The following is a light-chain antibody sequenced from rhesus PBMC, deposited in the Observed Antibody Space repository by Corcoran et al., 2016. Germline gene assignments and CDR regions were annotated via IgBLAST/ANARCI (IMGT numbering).Light chain of an antibody. CDR1: QGISNW. CDR3: QQHDNSPRT. V-gene: IGKV1-69*01. CDR2: RAS. Sequence: DIQMTQSPSSLSASVGDRVTITCRASQGISNWLAWYQQKPGKAPKLLIYRASNLETGVPSRFSGSGSGTDFTLTISSLQPEDIATYFCQQHDNSPRTFGQGTKVEIK. J-gene: IGKJ1*01.